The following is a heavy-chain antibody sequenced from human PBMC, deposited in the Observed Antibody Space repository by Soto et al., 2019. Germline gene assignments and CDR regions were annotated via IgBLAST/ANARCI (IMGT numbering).Heavy chain of an antibody. Sequence: EVQLLESGGGLVQPGGSLRLSCAASGFTFSSYAMSWVRQAPGKGLEWVSAISGSGGSTYYADSVKGRFTISRDNSKNTLYLQMNSLRAEDTAVYYCAKRYRWAPTSFIKDDFDIWGQGTMDTVSS. D-gene: IGHD2-8*02. CDR1: GFTFSSYA. V-gene: IGHV3-23*01. CDR2: ISGSGGST. J-gene: IGHJ3*02. CDR3: AKRYRWAPTSFIKDDFDI.